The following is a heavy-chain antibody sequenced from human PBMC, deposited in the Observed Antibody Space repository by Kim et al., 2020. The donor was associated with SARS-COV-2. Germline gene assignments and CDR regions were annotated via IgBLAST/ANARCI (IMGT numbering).Heavy chain of an antibody. Sequence: GGSLRLSCAASGFTFSSYGMHWVRQAPGKGLEWVAVISYDGSNKYYADSVKGRFTISRDNSKNTLYLQMNSLRAEDTAVYYCARDRWGGDCLYPRGVDYWGQGTLVTVSS. CDR2: ISYDGSNK. D-gene: IGHD2-21*02. CDR1: GFTFSSYG. CDR3: ARDRWGGDCLYPRGVDY. J-gene: IGHJ4*02. V-gene: IGHV3-33*01.